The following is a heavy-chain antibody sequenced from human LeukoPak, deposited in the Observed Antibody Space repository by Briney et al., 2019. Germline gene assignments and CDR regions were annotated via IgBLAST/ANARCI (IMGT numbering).Heavy chain of an antibody. D-gene: IGHD6-19*01. V-gene: IGHV1-24*01. CDR1: GYTLTELS. CDR3: ATETMYSSGWYRFDY. Sequence: ASVKVSCKVSGYTLTELSMHWVLQAPGKGLEWMGGFDPEDGETIYAQKFQGRVTMTEDTSTDTAYMELSSLRSEDTAVYYCATETMYSSGWYRFDYWGQGTLVTVSS. CDR2: FDPEDGET. J-gene: IGHJ4*02.